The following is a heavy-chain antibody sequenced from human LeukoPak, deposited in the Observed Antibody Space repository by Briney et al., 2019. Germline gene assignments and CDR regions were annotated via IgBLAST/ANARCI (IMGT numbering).Heavy chain of an antibody. CDR1: GGTFSSYA. V-gene: IGHV1-69*13. J-gene: IGHJ4*02. Sequence: SVKVSCKASGGTFSSYAISWVRQAPGQGLEWMGGIIPIFGTANYAQKFQGRVTITADESTSTAYMELSSLRSEDTAAYYCARARGRPRYYDSSGCYDYWGQGTLVTVSS. D-gene: IGHD3-22*01. CDR2: IIPIFGTA. CDR3: ARARGRPRYYDSSGCYDY.